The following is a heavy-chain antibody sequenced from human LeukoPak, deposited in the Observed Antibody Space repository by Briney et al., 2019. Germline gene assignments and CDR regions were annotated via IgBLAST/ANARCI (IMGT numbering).Heavy chain of an antibody. CDR1: GGSINGYY. CDR2: IYHNGIT. V-gene: IGHV4-59*08. J-gene: IGHJ4*02. CDR3: ARWGYDGSGYRKFDF. Sequence: SETLSLTCTVSGGSINGYYWIWIRQPPGKGLEYIGYIYHNGITNYNPSLRSRVTISVDTTKNQFSLRLSSVTAADTAVYYCARWGYDGSGYRKFDFWGQGTLVTVSS. D-gene: IGHD3-22*01.